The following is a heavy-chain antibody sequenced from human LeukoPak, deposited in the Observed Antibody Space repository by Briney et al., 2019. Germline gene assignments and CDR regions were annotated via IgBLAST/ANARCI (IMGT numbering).Heavy chain of an antibody. V-gene: IGHV4-59*08. Sequence: PSETLSLTCTVSGGSISSYYWSWIRQPPGKGLEWIGYIYYSGSTNYNPSLKSRVTISVDTSKNQFSLKLSSVTAADTAVYYCARRSDIFGELLRIDYWGQGTLVTVSS. J-gene: IGHJ4*02. CDR2: IYYSGST. CDR1: GGSISSYY. D-gene: IGHD3-10*01. CDR3: ARRSDIFGELLRIDY.